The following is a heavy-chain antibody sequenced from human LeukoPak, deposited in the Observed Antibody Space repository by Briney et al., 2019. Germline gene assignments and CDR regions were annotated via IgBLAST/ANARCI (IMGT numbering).Heavy chain of an antibody. V-gene: IGHV3-7*01. D-gene: IGHD6-19*01. Sequence: GGSLRLSCAASGIILSSYWMSWVRQAPGKGLEWVANIKQDGSEKWYVDSVKGRFTISRDNAKNSLYLQMNGLRVEDTAVYYCAREFRSGYNSRWFDYWGQGTLVTVSS. CDR2: IKQDGSEK. J-gene: IGHJ5*01. CDR3: AREFRSGYNSRWFDY. CDR1: GIILSSYW.